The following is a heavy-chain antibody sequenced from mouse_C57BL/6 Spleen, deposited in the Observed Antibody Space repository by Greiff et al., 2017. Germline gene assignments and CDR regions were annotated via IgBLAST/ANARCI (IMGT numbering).Heavy chain of an antibody. J-gene: IGHJ3*01. D-gene: IGHD2-2*01. Sequence: VQLKQSGPELVKPGASVKISCKASGYTFTDYNMDWVKQSHGQSLEWIGGINPKNGGTIYNQKFKGKATLTVDKSSSTAYMELRSLTSEDTAVYYCARSQFYYAYDAWFAYWGQGTLVTVSA. V-gene: IGHV1-18*01. CDR3: ARSQFYYAYDAWFAY. CDR2: INPKNGGT. CDR1: GYTFTDYN.